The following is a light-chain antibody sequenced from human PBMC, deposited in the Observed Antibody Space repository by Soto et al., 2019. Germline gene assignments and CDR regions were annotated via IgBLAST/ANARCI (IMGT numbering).Light chain of an antibody. CDR2: GAS. CDR1: QSVSSSY. V-gene: IGKV3-20*01. J-gene: IGKJ5*01. Sequence: EIVLTQSPGTLSLSPGERATLSCRASQSVSSSYLAWYQQKPGQAPRLLIFGASSRATGIPDRFRGSGSGTDFTLTISRLEPEDFAVYYCQQYGSSPGITFGQGTRLEIK. CDR3: QQYGSSPGIT.